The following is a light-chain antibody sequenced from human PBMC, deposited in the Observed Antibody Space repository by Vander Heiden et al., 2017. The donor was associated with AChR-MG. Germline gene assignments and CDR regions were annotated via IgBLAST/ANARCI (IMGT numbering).Light chain of an antibody. CDR2: GAS. CDR1: QSVSNN. J-gene: IGKJ1*01. V-gene: IGKV3-15*01. Sequence: EIVMTQSPATLSLSPGESATPPCTASQSVSNNLAWYQQKPGQTPRLLMYGASTRATGIPARFSGSGSGTEFTLTINSLQAEDFAVYYCQQYNDWPHAFGRGTKVEVK. CDR3: QQYNDWPHA.